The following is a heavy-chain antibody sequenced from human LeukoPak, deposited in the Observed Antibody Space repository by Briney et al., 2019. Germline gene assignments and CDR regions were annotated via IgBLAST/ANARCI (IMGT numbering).Heavy chain of an antibody. Sequence: SSETLSLTCTVSGGSISSYYRSWIRQPAGKGLEWIGRIYTSGSTNYNPSLKSRVTMSVDTSKNQFSLKLSSVTAADTAVYYGARDSSGYYYYFDYWGQGTLVTVSS. CDR1: GGSISSYY. D-gene: IGHD3-22*01. CDR3: ARDSSGYYYYFDY. V-gene: IGHV4-4*07. J-gene: IGHJ4*02. CDR2: IYTSGST.